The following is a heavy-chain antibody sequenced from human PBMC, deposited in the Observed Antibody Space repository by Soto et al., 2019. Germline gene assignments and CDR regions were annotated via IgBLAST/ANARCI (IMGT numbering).Heavy chain of an antibody. J-gene: IGHJ5*02. CDR2: ISSSSSYI. D-gene: IGHD2-2*01. CDR3: APPPVVPASNWFDR. CDR1: GFTFSSYS. V-gene: IGHV3-21*01. Sequence: GGSLRLSCAASGFTFSSYSMNWVRQAPGKGLEWGSSISSSSSYIYYADSVKGRFTISRDNAKNSLYLQMNSLRAEDTAVYYCAPPPVVPASNWFDRWGQGTLVTVSS.